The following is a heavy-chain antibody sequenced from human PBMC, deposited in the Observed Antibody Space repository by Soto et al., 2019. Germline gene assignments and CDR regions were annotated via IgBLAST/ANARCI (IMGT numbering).Heavy chain of an antibody. CDR3: AREGYNYNGMDV. CDR2: IHHSGST. CDR1: GGAFSASYY. V-gene: IGHV4-34*01. J-gene: IGHJ6*02. Sequence: SETLSLTCAVYGGAFSASYYLSWIRQPPGKGLEWIGEIHHSGSTNDNPSLKSRVTISPDKSKNQFSLNLNSVTAADTAVYYCAREGYNYNGMDVWGQGTTVTVSS.